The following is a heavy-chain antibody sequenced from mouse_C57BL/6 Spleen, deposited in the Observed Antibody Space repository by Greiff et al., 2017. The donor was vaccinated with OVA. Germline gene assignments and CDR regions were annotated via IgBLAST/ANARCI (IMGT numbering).Heavy chain of an antibody. CDR2: INPNNGGT. CDR3: ARWDSYYYAMDY. Sequence: EVQLQQSGPELVKPGASVKISCKASGYTFTDYYMNWVKQSHGKSLEWIGDINPNNGGTSYNQKFKGKATLTVDKSSSTAYMELRSLTSEDSAVYYCARWDSYYYAMDYWGQGTSVTVSS. CDR1: GYTFTDYY. V-gene: IGHV1-26*01. J-gene: IGHJ4*01. D-gene: IGHD4-1*01.